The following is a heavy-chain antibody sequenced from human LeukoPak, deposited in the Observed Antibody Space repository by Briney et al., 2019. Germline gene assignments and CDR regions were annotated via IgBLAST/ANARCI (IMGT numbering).Heavy chain of an antibody. CDR3: ARGSRGLDLTSYYYYYMDV. V-gene: IGHV1-46*01. J-gene: IGHJ6*03. Sequence: ASVKVSCKASGYTFTSYYMHWVRQAPGQGLEWMGIINPSGGSTSYAQKFQGRVTMTRDMSTSTVYMELSSLRSEDTAVYYCARGSRGLDLTSYYYYYMDVWGKGTTVTVSS. CDR1: GYTFTSYY. D-gene: IGHD3-16*01. CDR2: INPSGGST.